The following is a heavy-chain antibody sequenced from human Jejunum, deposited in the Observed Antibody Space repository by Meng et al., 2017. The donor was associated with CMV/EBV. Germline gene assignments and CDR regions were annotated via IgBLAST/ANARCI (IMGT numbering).Heavy chain of an antibody. CDR1: GDSISNYF. Sequence: VHLQESGPGLVRSSETLSLTCTVSGDSISNYFWSWILQPAGKKLEWVGRISPSGNINYIPSLKGRVTMSLDTSNNQIFLNLTSVTAADTALYYCARGESRGYYYFDYWGQGILVTVSS. J-gene: IGHJ4*02. V-gene: IGHV4-4*07. CDR3: ARGESRGYYYFDY. D-gene: IGHD3-22*01. CDR2: ISPSGNI.